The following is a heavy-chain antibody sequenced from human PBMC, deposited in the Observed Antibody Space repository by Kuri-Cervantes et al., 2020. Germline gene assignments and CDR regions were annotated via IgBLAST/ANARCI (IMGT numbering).Heavy chain of an antibody. V-gene: IGHV1-46*01. Sequence: ASVKVSCKASGYTFTSYYMHWVRQAPGQGLEWMGIINPSGGSTSYAQKFRGRVTMTRDTSTSTVYMELSSLRSEDTAVYYCARDWSGVTTDYYYYMDVWGKGTTVTVSS. CDR3: ARDWSGVTTDYYYYMDV. CDR1: GYTFTSYY. CDR2: INPSGGST. J-gene: IGHJ6*03. D-gene: IGHD4-11*01.